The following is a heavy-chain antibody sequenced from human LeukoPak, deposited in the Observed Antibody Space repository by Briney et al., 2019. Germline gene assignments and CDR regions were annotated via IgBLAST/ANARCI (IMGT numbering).Heavy chain of an antibody. V-gene: IGHV3-33*01. Sequence: GRSLRLSCAASGFTCTSYAMHWVRQAPGKGLEWVAVAWQHGTDTAYADSMKGRFTISRDNSKNTLFLQMDSLRAEDTAIYYCAREWSAFDFWGQGTMVTVSS. CDR2: AWQHGTDT. J-gene: IGHJ3*01. CDR1: GFTCTSYA. CDR3: AREWSAFDF. D-gene: IGHD2-15*01.